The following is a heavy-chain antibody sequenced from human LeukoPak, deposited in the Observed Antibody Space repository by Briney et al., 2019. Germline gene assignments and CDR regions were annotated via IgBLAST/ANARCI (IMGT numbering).Heavy chain of an antibody. CDR3: AKEFIVEYYDSSGYGY. Sequence: GGSLRLSCAASGFTFSSYGMSWVRQAPGKGLEWVSTISGSGGSTYYADSVKGRFTISRDNSKNTLYLQMNSLRAEDTAVYYCAKEFIVEYYDSSGYGYWGQGTLVTVSS. CDR2: ISGSGGST. V-gene: IGHV3-23*01. CDR1: GFTFSSYG. J-gene: IGHJ4*02. D-gene: IGHD3-22*01.